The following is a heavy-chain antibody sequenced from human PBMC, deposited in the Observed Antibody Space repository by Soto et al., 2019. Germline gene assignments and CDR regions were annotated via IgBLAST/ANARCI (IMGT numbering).Heavy chain of an antibody. D-gene: IGHD5-12*01. CDR1: GYSFTSYW. Sequence: PGESLKISCKGSGYSFTSYWIGWVRQMPGKGLEWMGIIYPGDSDTRYSPSFQGQVTISADKSISTAYLQWSSLKASDTAMYYCARKGVDIVATIPYAFDIWAKGQWSPSPQ. CDR3: ARKGVDIVATIPYAFDI. V-gene: IGHV5-51*01. J-gene: IGHJ3*02. CDR2: IYPGDSDT.